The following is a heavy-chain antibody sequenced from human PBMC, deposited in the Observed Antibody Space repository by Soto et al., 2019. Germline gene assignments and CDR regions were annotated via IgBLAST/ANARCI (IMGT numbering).Heavy chain of an antibody. J-gene: IGHJ4*02. V-gene: IGHV3-23*01. CDR1: GFTFSNYV. CDR3: AQTDTFNSDSSGSATRFAY. CDR2: IRMSVSDT. Sequence: EVQLLESGGGLVQPGGSLRLSCAASGFTFSNYVMTWLRQAPGKGLEWVASIRMSVSDTFYADSVNGRFTVSRDNSKNALFLQMNSLTAADTAVYYCAQTDTFNSDSSGSATRFAYGGQATVVTVSS. D-gene: IGHD6-19*01.